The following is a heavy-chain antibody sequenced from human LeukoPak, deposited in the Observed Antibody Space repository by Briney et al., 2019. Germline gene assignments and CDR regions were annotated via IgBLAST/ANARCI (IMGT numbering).Heavy chain of an antibody. CDR3: ARENWVFDH. CDR2: VYRSGST. CDR1: GGSISSGYH. J-gene: IGHJ4*02. D-gene: IGHD7-27*01. Sequence: PSQTLSLTCTVSGGSISSGYHWGWIRQPPGEGLEWIGSVYRSGSTYYNPSLKSRVTISVDTSKNQISLKVRSVTAADTAVYYCARENWVFDHWGQGILVTVS. V-gene: IGHV4-38-2*02.